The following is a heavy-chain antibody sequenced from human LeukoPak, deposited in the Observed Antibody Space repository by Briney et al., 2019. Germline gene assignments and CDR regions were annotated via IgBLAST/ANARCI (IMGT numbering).Heavy chain of an antibody. D-gene: IGHD1-26*01. J-gene: IGHJ4*02. CDR1: GFTFSNYA. V-gene: IGHV3-30*04. CDR2: VSDDGRKK. Sequence: PGRSLRLSCAASGFTFSNYAIHWVRQAPGKGLEWVAPVSDDGRKKYYADSVKGRFTISRDNSKKTLYLEMNSLGGEDTAVYYCATGAVVGAPKYYFDSWGQGTLVTVSS. CDR3: ATGAVVGAPKYYFDS.